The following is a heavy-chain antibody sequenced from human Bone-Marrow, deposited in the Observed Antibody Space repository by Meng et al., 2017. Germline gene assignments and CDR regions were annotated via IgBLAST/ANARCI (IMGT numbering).Heavy chain of an antibody. J-gene: IGHJ4*02. V-gene: IGHV3-30*18. Sequence: VQLEESGGGLVQPGGSLRLSCAASGFTFSSSGMHWVRQAPGKGLEWVSTVSYDGSHQSFADSVKGRFTMSRLNSKNTLYLQMNSLRAEDTAVYYCAKGHSSSWYYFDYWGQGTLVTVSS. CDR2: VSYDGSHQ. CDR1: GFTFSSSG. CDR3: AKGHSSSWYYFDY. D-gene: IGHD6-13*01.